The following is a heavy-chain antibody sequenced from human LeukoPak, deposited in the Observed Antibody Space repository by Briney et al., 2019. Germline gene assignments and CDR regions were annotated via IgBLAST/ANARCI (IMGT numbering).Heavy chain of an antibody. CDR1: GYTFTSYA. J-gene: IGHJ4*02. V-gene: IGHV7-4-1*02. CDR3: ARGDPSYFDSSGYYYAY. D-gene: IGHD3-22*01. Sequence: ASVKVSCKASGYTFTSYAMNWVRQAPGQGLEWMGWINTNTGNPTYAQGFTGRFVFSLDTSVSTAYLQISSLKAEDTAVYYCARGDPSYFDSSGYYYAYWGQGTLVTVSS. CDR2: INTNTGNP.